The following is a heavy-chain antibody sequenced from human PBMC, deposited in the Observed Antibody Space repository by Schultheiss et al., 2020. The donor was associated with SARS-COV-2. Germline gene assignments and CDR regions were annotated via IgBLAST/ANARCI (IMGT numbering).Heavy chain of an antibody. CDR1: GYSFTSYW. J-gene: IGHJ4*02. D-gene: IGHD3-16*01. V-gene: IGHV5-51*01. Sequence: GSLRLSCKGSGYSFTSYWIGWVRQMPGKGLEWMGIIYPGDSDTRYSPSFQGQVTISADKSISTAYLQWSSLKASDTAMYYCARRRDYGGIDYWGQGTLVTVSS. CDR3: ARRRDYGGIDY. CDR2: IYPGDSDT.